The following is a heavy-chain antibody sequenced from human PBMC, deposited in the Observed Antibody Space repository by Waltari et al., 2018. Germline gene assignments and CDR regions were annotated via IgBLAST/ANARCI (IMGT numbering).Heavy chain of an antibody. J-gene: IGHJ4*02. Sequence: QLQLQESGPGLVKPSETLSLTCTVSGGSISSSSYYWGWIRKPPGKGLEWIGSIYYSGSTYYNPSLKSRVTISVDTSKNQFSLKLSSVTAADTAVYYCARGRGMATIVYWGQGTLVTVSS. CDR3: ARGRGMATIVY. V-gene: IGHV4-39*07. CDR2: IYYSGST. D-gene: IGHD5-12*01. CDR1: GGSISSSSYY.